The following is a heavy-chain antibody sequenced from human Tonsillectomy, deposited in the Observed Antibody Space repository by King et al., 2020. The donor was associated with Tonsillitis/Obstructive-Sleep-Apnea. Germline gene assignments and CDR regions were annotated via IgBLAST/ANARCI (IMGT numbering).Heavy chain of an antibody. Sequence: VQLVESGGGVVQPGRSLRLSCAASGFTFRDYSMYWVRQAPGKGLEWVAVIWYDGSNKYSADSVKGRFTISRDNSKNTLYLQMNNLRADDTAVYYCARDQALGYCSSTSCSQIDYWGQGTLVTVSS. D-gene: IGHD2-2*01. CDR3: ARDQALGYCSSTSCSQIDY. J-gene: IGHJ4*02. CDR2: IWYDGSNK. CDR1: GFTFRDYS. V-gene: IGHV3-33*01.